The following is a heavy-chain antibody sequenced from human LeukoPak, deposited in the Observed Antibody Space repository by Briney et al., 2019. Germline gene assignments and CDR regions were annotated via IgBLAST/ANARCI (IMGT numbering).Heavy chain of an antibody. CDR1: GYTFTSNG. V-gene: IGHV1-18*01. Sequence: GASVKVSCKASGYTFTSNGISWVRQAPGQGLEWMGWISAYSGNTNFAQNLQGRVTMTTDTAARTAYMELRSLRSDGTAMYYCARVAGGYNYGYEDFWGQGTLVTVSS. D-gene: IGHD5-18*01. CDR3: ARVAGGYNYGYEDF. J-gene: IGHJ4*02. CDR2: ISAYSGNT.